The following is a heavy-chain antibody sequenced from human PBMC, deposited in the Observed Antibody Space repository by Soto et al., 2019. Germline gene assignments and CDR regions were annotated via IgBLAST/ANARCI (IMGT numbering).Heavy chain of an antibody. D-gene: IGHD3-10*01. Sequence: PGESLKISCRGSGYSFTSYWISWVRQMPGKGLEWMGRIDPSDSDSNYSPSTQGHVTISADKSITTAYLQWNSLKASDTAMYYCARSFGASDYFDSWGQGTLVTVSS. CDR2: IDPSDSDS. V-gene: IGHV5-10-1*01. J-gene: IGHJ4*02. CDR1: GYSFTSYW. CDR3: ARSFGASDYFDS.